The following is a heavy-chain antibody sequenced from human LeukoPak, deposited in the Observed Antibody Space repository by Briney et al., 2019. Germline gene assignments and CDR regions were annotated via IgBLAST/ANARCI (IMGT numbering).Heavy chain of an antibody. V-gene: IGHV3-23*01. CDR2: ISGSGGST. J-gene: IGHJ4*02. CDR1: GFTFSIYA. Sequence: PGASLRLSCAASGFTFSIYAMSWVRQAPGKGLERVSAISGSGGSTYYADSVKGRFTISRDNSKNTLYLQMNSLRAEDTAVYYCAPGRDFWSGYPPLWGQGTLVTVSS. CDR3: APGRDFWSGYPPL. D-gene: IGHD3-3*01.